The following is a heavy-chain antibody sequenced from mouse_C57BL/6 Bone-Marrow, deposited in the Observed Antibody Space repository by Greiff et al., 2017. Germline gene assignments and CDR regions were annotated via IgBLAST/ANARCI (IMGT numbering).Heavy chain of an antibody. D-gene: IGHD2-4*01. CDR2: ISSGGSYT. CDR1: GFTFSSYG. CDR3: ARQGYDYDDVYYFDY. J-gene: IGHJ2*01. V-gene: IGHV5-6*01. Sequence: EVKLQESGGDLVKPGGSLKLSCAASGFTFSSYGMSWVRQTPDKRLEWVATISSGGSYTYYPDSVKGRFTISRDNAKNTLYLQMSSLKSEDTAMYYCARQGYDYDDVYYFDYWGQGTTLTVSS.